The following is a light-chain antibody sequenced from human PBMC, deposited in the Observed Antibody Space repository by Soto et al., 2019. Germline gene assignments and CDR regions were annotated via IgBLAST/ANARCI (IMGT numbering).Light chain of an antibody. CDR2: DAS. CDR1: QSISSS. Sequence: DIQMTQSPSSLSASVGDRVTITCRASQSISSSLNWYQQKPGKAPKLLIYDASSLQSGVPSRFSGSGSGTDFTLTISSLQTEDFAAYYCQQSYSKPFTFGQGKKLEIK. V-gene: IGKV1-39*01. J-gene: IGKJ2*01. CDR3: QQSYSKPFT.